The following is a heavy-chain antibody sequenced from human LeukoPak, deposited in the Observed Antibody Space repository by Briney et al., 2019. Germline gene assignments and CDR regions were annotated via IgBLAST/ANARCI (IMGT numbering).Heavy chain of an antibody. CDR1: GFTFSSYS. Sequence: PGGSLRLSCAASGFTFSSYSMNWVRQAPGKGLEWVSSISSSSSYIHYADSVKGRFTISRDNAKNSLYLQMNSLRAEDTAVYYCANIKVRYRYYYGSGSQFQHWGQGTLVTVSS. V-gene: IGHV3-21*04. CDR2: ISSSSSYI. J-gene: IGHJ1*01. D-gene: IGHD3-10*01. CDR3: ANIKVRYRYYYGSGSQFQH.